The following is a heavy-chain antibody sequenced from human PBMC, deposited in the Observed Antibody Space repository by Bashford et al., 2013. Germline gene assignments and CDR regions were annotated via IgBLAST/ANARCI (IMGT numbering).Heavy chain of an antibody. D-gene: IGHD4-23*01. Sequence: VRQAPGKGLEWVSAISGSGGSTYYADSVKGRFTISRDNSKNTLYLQMNSLRAEDTAVYYCAKDRAVVNPQLFDYWGQGTLVTVSS. J-gene: IGHJ4*02. CDR3: AKDRAVVNPQLFDY. V-gene: IGHV3-23*01. CDR2: ISGSGGST.